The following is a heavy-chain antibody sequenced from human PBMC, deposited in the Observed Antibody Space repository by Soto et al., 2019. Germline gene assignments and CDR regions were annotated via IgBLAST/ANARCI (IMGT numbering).Heavy chain of an antibody. D-gene: IGHD6-13*01. CDR2: ISWNSGSI. CDR1: GFTFDDYA. V-gene: IGHV3-9*01. CDR3: AKDINRRSSWPRSLDY. Sequence: PGGSLRLSCAASGFTFDDYAMHWVRQAPGKGLEWVSGISWNSGSIGYADSVKGRFTISRDNAKNSLYLQMNSLRAEDTALYYCAKDINRRSSWPRSLDYWGQGTLVTVSS. J-gene: IGHJ4*02.